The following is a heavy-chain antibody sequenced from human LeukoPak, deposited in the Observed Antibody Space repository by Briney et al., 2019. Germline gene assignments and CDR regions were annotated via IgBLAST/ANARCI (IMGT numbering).Heavy chain of an antibody. J-gene: IGHJ4*02. Sequence: GGSLRLSCAASGFTFSSYWMSWVRQAPGKGLEWVANIKQDGSEKYYVDSVKGRFTISRDNAKNSLYLQMNSLRAEDTAVYYCASGYCSSTSCYTSFDYWGQGTLVTVSS. V-gene: IGHV3-7*01. CDR3: ASGYCSSTSCYTSFDY. CDR1: GFTFSSYW. CDR2: IKQDGSEK. D-gene: IGHD2-2*02.